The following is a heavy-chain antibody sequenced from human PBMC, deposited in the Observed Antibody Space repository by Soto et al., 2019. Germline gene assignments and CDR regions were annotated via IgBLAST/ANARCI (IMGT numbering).Heavy chain of an antibody. Sequence: EVQLVESGGGLVQPGGSLRLSCAASGFTFSSYDMHWVRQATGKGLEWVSAIGTAGDTYYPGSVKCRFTISRENAKNSLYLQMNSLRAEDTAVYYCARGLGATVPGWFDPWGQGTLVTVSS. J-gene: IGHJ5*02. CDR3: ARGLGATVPGWFDP. CDR2: IGTAGDT. CDR1: GFTFSSYD. V-gene: IGHV3-13*01. D-gene: IGHD4-17*01.